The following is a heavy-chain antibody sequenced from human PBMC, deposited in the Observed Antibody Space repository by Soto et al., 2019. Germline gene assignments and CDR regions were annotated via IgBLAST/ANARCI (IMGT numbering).Heavy chain of an antibody. CDR1: VGSFSSGSYY. Sequence: KTSETLSLTCTVSVGSFSSGSYYWSWILQPPGKGLEWIGYIYYSGSTNYNPSLKSRVTISVDTSKNQFSLKLSSVTAADTAVYYCARTGIAVADSYYYYGMDVWGQGTTVTVSS. V-gene: IGHV4-61*01. CDR2: IYYSGST. D-gene: IGHD6-19*01. CDR3: ARTGIAVADSYYYYGMDV. J-gene: IGHJ6*02.